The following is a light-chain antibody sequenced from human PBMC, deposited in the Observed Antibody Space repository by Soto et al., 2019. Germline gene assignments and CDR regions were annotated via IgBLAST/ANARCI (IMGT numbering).Light chain of an antibody. CDR3: QQSSNWPSIT. V-gene: IGKV3-11*01. CDR1: QSVSSY. Sequence: EIVWTHSPATLSLSPGERATLSCRASQSVSSYLAWYQQKPGQAPRLLXSDAYNRATGIPVRFSGSGFGTDFTLTISSLEAEDSAVYYCQQSSNWPSITCGQGTRLEI. CDR2: DAY. J-gene: IGKJ5*01.